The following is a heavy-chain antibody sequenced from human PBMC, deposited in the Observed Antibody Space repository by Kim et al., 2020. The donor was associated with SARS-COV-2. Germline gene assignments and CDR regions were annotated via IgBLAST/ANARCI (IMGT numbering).Heavy chain of an antibody. CDR3: MKEAPFTTVVVDYYFDY. Sequence: GGSLRLSCVASGFNFTNYGMHWVRQAPGKGLEWVGIVSYEGRNTYYAASVKGRFTISRDNSKNTLYLQMNSLRTEDTARYFCMKEAPFTTVVVDYYFDYWGQGTLVTVSS. CDR1: GFNFTNYG. CDR2: VSYEGRNT. D-gene: IGHD2-15*01. V-gene: IGHV3-30*18. J-gene: IGHJ4*02.